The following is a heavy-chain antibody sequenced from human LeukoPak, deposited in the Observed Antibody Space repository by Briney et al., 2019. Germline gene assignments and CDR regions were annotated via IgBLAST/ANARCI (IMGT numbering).Heavy chain of an antibody. CDR1: GGSISSGGYS. D-gene: IGHD6-6*01. CDR2: IYHSGST. CDR3: ARAAARGYNWFDP. J-gene: IGHJ5*02. V-gene: IGHV4-30-2*01. Sequence: SETLSLTCAVSGGSISSGGYSWSWIRQPPGKGLEWIGYIYHSGSTYYNPSLKSRVTISVDRSKNQFSLKLSSVTAADTAVYYCARAAARGYNWFDPWGQGALVTVSS.